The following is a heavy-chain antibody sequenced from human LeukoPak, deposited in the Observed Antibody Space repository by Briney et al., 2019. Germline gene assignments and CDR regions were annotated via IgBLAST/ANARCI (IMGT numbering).Heavy chain of an antibody. D-gene: IGHD3-16*01. V-gene: IGHV3-23*01. J-gene: IGHJ4*02. Sequence: GGSLRLSCAASGFTFSSYAMSWVRQAPGKGLEWVSAITGSGGSTYYADSVKGRFTISRDNSKNTLYLQMNSLRAEDTAVYYCANLRFFLGEAVKGFDYCGEGALGTVSS. CDR2: ITGSGGST. CDR1: GFTFSSYA. CDR3: ANLRFFLGEAVKGFDY.